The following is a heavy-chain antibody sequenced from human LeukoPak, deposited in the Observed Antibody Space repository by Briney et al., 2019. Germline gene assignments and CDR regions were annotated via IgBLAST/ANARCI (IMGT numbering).Heavy chain of an antibody. CDR2: IYSGGST. Sequence: GGSLRLSCAASGFTVSSNYMSWVRQAPGKGLEWVSVIYSGGSTYYADSVKGRFTISRDNSKNTLYLQMNSLRAEDTAVYYCAYIGRRDYYFDYWGQGTLVTVSS. CDR1: GFTVSSNY. V-gene: IGHV3-53*01. J-gene: IGHJ4*02. D-gene: IGHD5-12*01. CDR3: AYIGRRDYYFDY.